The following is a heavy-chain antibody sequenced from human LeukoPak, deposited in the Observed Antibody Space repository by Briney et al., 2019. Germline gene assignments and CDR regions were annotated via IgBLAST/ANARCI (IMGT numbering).Heavy chain of an antibody. D-gene: IGHD3-10*01. V-gene: IGHV3-66*01. CDR2: LYSGGNR. Sequence: VQPGGSLRLSCAVSGFTVSDVHMSWVRQAPGKGLEWVSTLYSGGNRFYADSVKGRFTISRDNSKNTLYFQMNNLRAEDTAVYYCAKGLWVVRGVIGDAFDIWGQGTMVTVSS. J-gene: IGHJ3*02. CDR1: GFTVSDVH. CDR3: AKGLWVVRGVIGDAFDI.